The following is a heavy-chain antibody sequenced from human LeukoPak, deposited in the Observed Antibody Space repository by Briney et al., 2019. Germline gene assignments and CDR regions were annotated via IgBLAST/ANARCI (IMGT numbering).Heavy chain of an antibody. V-gene: IGHV1-69*13. CDR2: IIPIFGTA. J-gene: IGHJ4*02. Sequence: SVKVSCKASGGTSSSYAISWVRQAPGQGLEWMGGIIPIFGTANYAQKFQGRVTITADESTSTAYMELSSLRSEDTAVYYCARDGSYGDYVFEEFYFDYWGQGTLVTVSS. CDR3: ARDGSYGDYVFEEFYFDY. D-gene: IGHD4-17*01. CDR1: GGTSSSYA.